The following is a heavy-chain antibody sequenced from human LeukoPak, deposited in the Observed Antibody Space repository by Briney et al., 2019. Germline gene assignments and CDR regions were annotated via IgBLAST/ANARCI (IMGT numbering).Heavy chain of an antibody. D-gene: IGHD2-2*01. CDR3: AREVLIVLEPAANTIDY. Sequence: GGSLRLSCVASGFAVGSNYMSWVRQAPGKGLEWVSLIYSGGAIRYADSVKGRFTVSRDNAKNSLFLQMNNLRVEDTAVYFCAREVLIVLEPAANTIDYWGQGTRVTVSS. V-gene: IGHV3-53*01. CDR2: IYSGGAI. CDR1: GFAVGSNY. J-gene: IGHJ4*02.